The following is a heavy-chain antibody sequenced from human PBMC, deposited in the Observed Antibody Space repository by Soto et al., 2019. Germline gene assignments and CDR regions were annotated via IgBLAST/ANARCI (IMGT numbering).Heavy chain of an antibody. CDR1: GCIFMGAA. V-gene: IGHV3-73*01. CDR3: IRGGSPYYYDY. J-gene: IGHJ4*02. CDR2: ILSKAGNYAT. Sequence: EVQLVESGGGLVQPGGSLKLSCAASGCIFMGAAVHGVRQAPGTGLEWVGRILSKAGNYATAYPASMKGRFTISRDDSENTAFLEMNSLKTEDTAVYYCIRGGSPYYYDYWGQGTLVAVSS.